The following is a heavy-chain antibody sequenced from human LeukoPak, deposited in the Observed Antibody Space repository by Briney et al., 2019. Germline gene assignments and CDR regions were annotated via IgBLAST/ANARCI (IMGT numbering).Heavy chain of an antibody. V-gene: IGHV3-30*02. CDR3: ARGVDYTSFDI. J-gene: IGHJ3*02. D-gene: IGHD4-11*01. Sequence: GGSLRLSCAASGFTFSSYGMHWVRQAPGKGLEWVTFIRYDGSHKYYADSVKGRFTISRDTSKNTLYLEMNSLRAEDTAVYYCARGVDYTSFDIWGQGTMVTVSS. CDR1: GFTFSSYG. CDR2: IRYDGSHK.